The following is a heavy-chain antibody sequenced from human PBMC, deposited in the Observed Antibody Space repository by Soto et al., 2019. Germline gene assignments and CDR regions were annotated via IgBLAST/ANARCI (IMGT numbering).Heavy chain of an antibody. Sequence: GGSLRLSCAASGFSFSTYIMNWVRQAPGKGLEWVASISISSTFKYYADSVKGRFTISRDDAKNSLSLQMDSLRADDTAVYFCVKWHTSNFDSLPFTGFDFWGQGTQVTVSS. CDR3: VKWHTSNFDSLPFTGFDF. V-gene: IGHV3-21*01. D-gene: IGHD3-22*01. J-gene: IGHJ4*02. CDR2: ISISSTFK. CDR1: GFSFSTYI.